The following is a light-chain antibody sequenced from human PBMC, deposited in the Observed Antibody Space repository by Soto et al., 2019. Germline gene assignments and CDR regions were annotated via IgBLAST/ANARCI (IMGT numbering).Light chain of an antibody. CDR2: GAS. Sequence: ERVMTQSPATLSVSPGERATLSCRASESVSDNLAWYQQRRGQAPRLLIFGASTRATGIPARFSGSGSGTGFTLTISSLQSEDFAVYHCQQYNSWPPKWTFGQGTKV. J-gene: IGKJ1*01. CDR3: QQYNSWPPKWT. V-gene: IGKV3-15*01. CDR1: ESVSDN.